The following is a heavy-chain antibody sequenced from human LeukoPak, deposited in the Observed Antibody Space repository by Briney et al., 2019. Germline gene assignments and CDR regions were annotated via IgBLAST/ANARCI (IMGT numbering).Heavy chain of an antibody. V-gene: IGHV3-21*06. D-gene: IGHD2-2*01. Sequence: GGSLRLSCAASGFTFSSYSMNWVRQAPGKGLEWVSSISSFGGYIYYADSVKGRFTISRDDAKNSLYLQMNSLRAEDTAVYYCGAAANRGAAAYDYWGQGTLVTVSS. J-gene: IGHJ4*02. CDR1: GFTFSSYS. CDR3: GAAANRGAAAYDY. CDR2: ISSFGGYI.